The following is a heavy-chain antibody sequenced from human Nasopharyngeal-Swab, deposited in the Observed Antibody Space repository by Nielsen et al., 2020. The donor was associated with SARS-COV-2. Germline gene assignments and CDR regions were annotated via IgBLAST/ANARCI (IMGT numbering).Heavy chain of an antibody. D-gene: IGHD5-12*01. CDR1: GFTFRSYA. CDR3: AKDRDSGDDSDDYYHYYGMDV. V-gene: IGHV3-23*01. Sequence: GVLKISCAASGFTFRSYAISWVRQAPGKGLEWVSVISGSDYNTYYADSVKGRFTISRDNSKNTVNLQMNSLRAEDTAIYYCAKDRDSGDDSDDYYHYYGMDVWGQGTTVTVSS. CDR2: ISGSDYNT. J-gene: IGHJ6*02.